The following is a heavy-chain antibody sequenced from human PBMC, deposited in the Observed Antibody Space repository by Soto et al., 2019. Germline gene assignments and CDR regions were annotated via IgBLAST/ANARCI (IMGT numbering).Heavy chain of an antibody. V-gene: IGHV1-18*01. D-gene: IGHD3-3*01. CDR2: ISAYNGNT. CDR3: AREVTTGHYDFWSGYPYGTYYFDY. J-gene: IGHJ4*02. Sequence: ASVKVSCKASGYTFTSDGISWVRQAPGQGLEWMGWISAYNGNTNYAQKLQGRVTMTTDTSTSTAYMELRSLRSDDTAVYYCAREVTTGHYDFWSGYPYGTYYFDYWGQGTLVTVSS. CDR1: GYTFTSDG.